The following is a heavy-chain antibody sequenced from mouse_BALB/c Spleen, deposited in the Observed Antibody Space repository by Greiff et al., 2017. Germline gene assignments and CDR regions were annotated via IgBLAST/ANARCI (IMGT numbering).Heavy chain of an antibody. CDR1: GYTFTSYY. CDR2: IYPGNVNT. CDR3: ARGFMDY. J-gene: IGHJ4*01. V-gene: IGHV1S56*01. Sequence: QVQLKESGPELVKPGASVRISCKASGYTFTSYYIHWVKQRPGQGLEWIGWIYPGNVNTKYNEKFKGKATLTADKSSSTAYMQLSSLTSEDSAVYFCARGFMDYWGQGTSVTVSS.